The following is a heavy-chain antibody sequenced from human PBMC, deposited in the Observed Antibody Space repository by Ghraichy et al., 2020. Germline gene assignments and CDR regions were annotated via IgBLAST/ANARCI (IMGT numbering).Heavy chain of an antibody. CDR3: ALIAVAGYYFDS. D-gene: IGHD6-19*01. V-gene: IGHV4-34*01. J-gene: IGHJ4*02. CDR2: INHSGST. Sequence: SETLSLTCAVYGGSFSGYYWSWIRQPPGKGLEWIGEINHSGSTNYNPSLKSRVTISVDTSKNQFSLKLSSVTAADTAVYYCALIAVAGYYFDSWGQGTLVTVSS. CDR1: GGSFSGYY.